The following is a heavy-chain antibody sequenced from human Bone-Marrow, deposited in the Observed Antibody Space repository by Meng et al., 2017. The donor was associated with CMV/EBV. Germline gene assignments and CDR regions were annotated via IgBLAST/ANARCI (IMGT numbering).Heavy chain of an antibody. CDR2: ISSSGSTI. CDR1: GFTFSSYE. Sequence: GESLKISCAASGFTFSSYEMNWVRQAPGKGLEWVSYISSSGSTIYYADSVKGRFTISRDNSKNTLYLQMNSLRAEDTAVYYCAKEEVLEQLVPFPYYYYYGMDVWGQGTTVTVSS. CDR3: AKEEVLEQLVPFPYYYYYGMDV. V-gene: IGHV3-48*03. D-gene: IGHD6-13*01. J-gene: IGHJ6*02.